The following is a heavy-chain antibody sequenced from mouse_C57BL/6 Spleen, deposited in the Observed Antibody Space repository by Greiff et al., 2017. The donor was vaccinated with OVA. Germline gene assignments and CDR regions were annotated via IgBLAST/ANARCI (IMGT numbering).Heavy chain of an antibody. Sequence: VKLMESGPGLVQPSQSLSITCTVSGFSLTSYGVHWVRQSPGKGLEWLGVIWSGGSTAYNAAFISRLSISKDNSKSQVFFKMNSLQADDTAIYYCARSTMITTGFDYWGQGTTLTVSS. CDR3: ARSTMITTGFDY. D-gene: IGHD2-4*01. J-gene: IGHJ2*01. CDR2: IWSGGST. V-gene: IGHV2-2*01. CDR1: GFSLTSYG.